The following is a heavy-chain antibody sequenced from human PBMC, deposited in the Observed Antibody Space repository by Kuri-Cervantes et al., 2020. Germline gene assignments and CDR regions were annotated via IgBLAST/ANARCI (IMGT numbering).Heavy chain of an antibody. CDR1: GYTFTSYD. CDR3: ARVGSSSYRWDYYYYYMDV. CDR2: MNPNSGNT. Sequence: ASVKVSCKASGYTFTSYDINWVRQATGQGLEWMGWMNPNSGNTGYAQKFQGRVTMTRNTSISTAYMELSSLRAEDTAVYYCARVGSSSYRWDYYYYYMDVWGKGTTVTV. J-gene: IGHJ6*03. D-gene: IGHD6-6*01. V-gene: IGHV1-8*01.